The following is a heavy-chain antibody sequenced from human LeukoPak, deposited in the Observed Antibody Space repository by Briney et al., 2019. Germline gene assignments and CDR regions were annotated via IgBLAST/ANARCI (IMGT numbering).Heavy chain of an antibody. CDR3: ARDRRGDIVATIKRTENWFDP. CDR1: GYTFTSYG. D-gene: IGHD5-12*01. V-gene: IGHV1-2*02. J-gene: IGHJ5*02. CDR2: INPNSGGT. Sequence: ASVKVSCKASGYTFTSYGISWVRQAPGQGLEWMGWINPNSGGTNYAQKFQGRVTMTRDTSISTAYMELSRLRSDDTAVYYCARDRRGDIVATIKRTENWFDPWGQGTLVTVSS.